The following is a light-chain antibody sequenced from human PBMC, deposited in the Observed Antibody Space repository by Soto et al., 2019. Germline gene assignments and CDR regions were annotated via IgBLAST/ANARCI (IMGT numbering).Light chain of an antibody. J-gene: IGLJ1*01. V-gene: IGLV2-14*01. CDR2: DVS. CDR1: SSDVGAYNY. Sequence: QFALTQPASVSGSPGQSITISCTGTSSDVGAYNYVSWYQQHPGKAPKLMIYDVSNRPSGVSNRFSGSKSGNTASLTISGFQAEDEADYYCSSFRSTSTLYVFGTGTKVTVL. CDR3: SSFRSTSTLYV.